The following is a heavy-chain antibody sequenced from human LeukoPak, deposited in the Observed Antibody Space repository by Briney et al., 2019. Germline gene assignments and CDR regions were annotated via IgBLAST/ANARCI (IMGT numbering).Heavy chain of an antibody. CDR2: IYYSGST. J-gene: IGHJ4*02. CDR3: ARQAVAGTSDY. CDR1: GGSISSSSYY. V-gene: IGHV4-39*01. D-gene: IGHD6-19*01. Sequence: SETLSLTCTVYGGSISSSSYYWGWIRQPPGKGLEWIGSIYYSGSTYYNPSLKSRVTISVDTSKNQFSLKLSSVPAADTAVYYCARQAVAGTSDYWGQGTLVTVSS.